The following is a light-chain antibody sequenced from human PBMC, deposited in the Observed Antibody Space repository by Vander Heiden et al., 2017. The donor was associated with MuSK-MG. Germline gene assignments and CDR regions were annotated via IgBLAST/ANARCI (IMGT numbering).Light chain of an antibody. CDR2: WAS. CDR3: QQYYSAPFT. J-gene: IGKJ3*01. CDR1: QTVLFSFNNKNY. Sequence: DIVVTQSPDSLAASLGERATINCKTSQTVLFSFNNKNYLAWYQQKPGQRPKLLIYWASTRESGVPDRFSGSGSGTDFTLTISSLQAEDVAVYYCQQYYSAPFTFGPGTKVDIK. V-gene: IGKV4-1*01.